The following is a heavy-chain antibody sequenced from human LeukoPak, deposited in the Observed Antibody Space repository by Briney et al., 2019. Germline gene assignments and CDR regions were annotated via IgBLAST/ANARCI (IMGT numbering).Heavy chain of an antibody. CDR3: ARYYCSGGSCLPVYNWFDP. V-gene: IGHV4-31*03. CDR1: GGSISSGGYY. J-gene: IGHJ5*02. Sequence: SETLSPTCTVSGGSISSGGYYWSWIRQHPGKGLGWIGYIYYSGSTYYNPSLKSRVTISVDTSKNQFSLKLSSVTAADTAVYYCARYYCSGGSCLPVYNWFDPWGQGTLVTVSS. CDR2: IYYSGST. D-gene: IGHD2-15*01.